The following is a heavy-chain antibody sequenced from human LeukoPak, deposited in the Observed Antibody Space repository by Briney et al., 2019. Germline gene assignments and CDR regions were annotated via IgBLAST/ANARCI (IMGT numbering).Heavy chain of an antibody. D-gene: IGHD1-26*01. Sequence: HPGGSLRLSCAASGFIFSDYGMHWVRQAPGKGLEWVAVIWNNGNNRYADSVRGRFTISRDDSKNTLYLQMDSLRAEDTAVYYCARDSVGVPTDFDYWGQGALGSVSS. CDR3: ARDSVGVPTDFDY. V-gene: IGHV3-33*01. J-gene: IGHJ4*02. CDR2: IWNNGNNR. CDR1: GFIFSDYG.